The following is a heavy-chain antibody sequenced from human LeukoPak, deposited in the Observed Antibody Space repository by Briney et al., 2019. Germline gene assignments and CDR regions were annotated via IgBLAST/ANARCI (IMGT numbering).Heavy chain of an antibody. J-gene: IGHJ6*03. V-gene: IGHV4-59*08. Sequence: PSETLSLTCTVSGGSISSYYWSWIRQPPGKGLEWIGYIYYSGSTSYNPSLKSRVTISVDTSKNQFSLKLSSVTAADTAVYYCARHRGYYYYYMDVWGKGTTVTISS. CDR2: IYYSGST. CDR1: GGSISSYY. CDR3: ARHRGYYYYYMDV.